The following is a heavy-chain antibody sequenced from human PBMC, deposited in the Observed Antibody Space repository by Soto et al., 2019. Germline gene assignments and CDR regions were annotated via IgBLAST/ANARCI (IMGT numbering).Heavy chain of an antibody. D-gene: IGHD4-17*01. CDR1: GFTFSDHY. CDR2: TRNKANSYST. J-gene: IGHJ4*02. V-gene: IGHV3-72*01. Sequence: EVQLVESGGGLVQPGGSLRLSCAASGFTFSDHYMDWVRQAPGKGLEWVGRTRNKANSYSTEYAASVKGRFTISRDDSKNSLYLQMNSLKTEDKAVYYCARVALSGDPRYYSDYWGQGTLVTVSS. CDR3: ARVALSGDPRYYSDY.